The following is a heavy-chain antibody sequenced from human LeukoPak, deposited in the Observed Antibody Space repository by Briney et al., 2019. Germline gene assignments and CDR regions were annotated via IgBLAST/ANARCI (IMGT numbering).Heavy chain of an antibody. CDR1: GFTFSSYS. CDR3: AAPGVPAATYYFDY. J-gene: IGHJ4*02. V-gene: IGHV3-21*01. D-gene: IGHD2-2*01. Sequence: GGSLRLSCAASGFTFSSYSMNWVRQAPGKGLEWVSSISSSSSYIYYADSVKGRFTISRDNSKNTVYLQMNSLRAEDTAVYYCAAPGVPAATYYFDYWGQGTLVTVSS. CDR2: ISSSSSYI.